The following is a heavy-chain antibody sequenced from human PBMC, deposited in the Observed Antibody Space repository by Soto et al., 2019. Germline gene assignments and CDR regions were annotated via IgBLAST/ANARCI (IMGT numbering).Heavy chain of an antibody. J-gene: IGHJ4*02. CDR1: GYTFDSYG. CDR2: ISNYTGNT. D-gene: IGHD4-4*01. CDR3: VRDVSVTSGSFGGY. V-gene: IGHV1-18*01. Sequence: QVQLVQSGAELKKPGASVRVSCKASGYTFDSYGLNWVRQAPGQGLEWMGWISNYTGNTDYPQKFQGRVTMTTDTSTNTAFLDLRSLTSDDTAVYYCVRDVSVTSGSFGGYWGQGTLVTVSS.